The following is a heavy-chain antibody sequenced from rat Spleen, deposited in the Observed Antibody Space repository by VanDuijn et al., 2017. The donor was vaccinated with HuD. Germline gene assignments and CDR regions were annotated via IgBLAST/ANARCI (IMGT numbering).Heavy chain of an antibody. CDR3: AGSWFAY. J-gene: IGHJ3*01. Sequence: GPGLEWIAAISSGGDTYYSSALKSRLSISRDTSKSQVFLTMNSLQTDDTAVYYCAGSWFAYWGQGTLVTVSS. V-gene: IGHV2-6*01. CDR2: ISSGGDT. D-gene: IGHD5-1*01.